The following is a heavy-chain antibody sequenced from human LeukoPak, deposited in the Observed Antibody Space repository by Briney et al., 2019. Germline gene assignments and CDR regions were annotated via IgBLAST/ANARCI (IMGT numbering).Heavy chain of an antibody. V-gene: IGHV1-8*03. CDR2: MNPNSGNT. Sequence: ASVTVSFTSSVYTFIIYGISWVRQAPGQGREGMGWMNPNSGNTGYALQFQGRVTFSTDSSKTTGYMEMSSVRSDDTAVYYCARAVRYQLLPDYWGQGTLVTVSS. J-gene: IGHJ4*02. CDR1: VYTFIIYG. D-gene: IGHD2-2*01. CDR3: ARAVRYQLLPDY.